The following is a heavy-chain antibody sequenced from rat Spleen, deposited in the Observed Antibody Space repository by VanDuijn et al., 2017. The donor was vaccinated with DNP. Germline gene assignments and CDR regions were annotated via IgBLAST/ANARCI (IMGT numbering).Heavy chain of an antibody. CDR2: ISTTGGKT. D-gene: IGHD1-4*01. Sequence: EVQLVESGGGLVQFGRSLKLSCAASGFTFSNYGMAWVRQAPKKGLEWVATISTTGGKTDYRDSVKGRFTVSRDNARSTLYLQMNSLRSEDTATYYCTELPSYYEAWFAYWGQGALVTVSS. CDR1: GFTFSNYG. J-gene: IGHJ3*01. V-gene: IGHV5S13*01. CDR3: TELPSYYEAWFAY.